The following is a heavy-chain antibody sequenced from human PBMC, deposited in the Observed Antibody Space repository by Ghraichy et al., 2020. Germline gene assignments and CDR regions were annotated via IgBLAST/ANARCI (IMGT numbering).Heavy chain of an antibody. Sequence: ASVKVSCKASGYTFTSYGISWVRQAPGQGLEWMGWISAYNGNTNYAQKLRGRVTMTTDTSTSTAYMELRSLRSDDTAVYYCARVVRRWYLEYNWFDPWGQGTLVTVSS. CDR3: ARVVRRWYLEYNWFDP. D-gene: IGHD2-15*01. CDR1: GYTFTSYG. J-gene: IGHJ5*02. CDR2: ISAYNGNT. V-gene: IGHV1-18*01.